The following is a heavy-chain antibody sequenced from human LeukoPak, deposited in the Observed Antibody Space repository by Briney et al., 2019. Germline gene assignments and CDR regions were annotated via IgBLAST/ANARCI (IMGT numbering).Heavy chain of an antibody. CDR3: ARIRFSSSGLDV. CDR2: ISSSGSTI. D-gene: IGHD6-6*01. V-gene: IGHV3-48*03. CDR1: GFTFSSYA. J-gene: IGHJ6*02. Sequence: GGSLRLSCAASGFTFSSYAMSWVRQAPGKGLEWVSYISSSGSTIYYADSVKGRFTISRDNAKNSLYLQMNSLRSEDTAVYYCARIRFSSSGLDVWGQGTTVTVSS.